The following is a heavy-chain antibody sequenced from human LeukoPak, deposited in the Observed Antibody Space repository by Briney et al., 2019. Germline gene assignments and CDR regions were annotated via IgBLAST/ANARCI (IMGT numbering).Heavy chain of an antibody. CDR2: IRSKAYGGTT. V-gene: IGHV3-49*04. J-gene: IGHJ3*02. CDR1: EFTFGDYT. Sequence: QAGGSLRLSCTASEFTFGDYTMSWVRQAPGKGLEWVSCIRSKAYGGTTEYAASVKGRFTISRDDSRSIAYLQMNSLKTEDTAVYYCAPTYYDHVWAFDIWGQGTMVTVSS. D-gene: IGHD3-16*01. CDR3: APTYYDHVWAFDI.